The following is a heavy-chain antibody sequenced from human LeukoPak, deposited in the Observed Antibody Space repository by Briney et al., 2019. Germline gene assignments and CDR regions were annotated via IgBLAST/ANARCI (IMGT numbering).Heavy chain of an antibody. J-gene: IGHJ4*02. V-gene: IGHV3-21*05. CDR2: ISSSRSFT. D-gene: IGHD4-17*01. CDR1: GFTFSYYT. Sequence: PGGSLRLSCAASGFTFSYYTMNWVRQAPGKGLEWVSYISSSRSFTNYADSVKGRFTNSRDNAKNSLYLQMNSLTAEDTGVYYCARVTLYGESALDYWGQGTLVTVSS. CDR3: ARVTLYGESALDY.